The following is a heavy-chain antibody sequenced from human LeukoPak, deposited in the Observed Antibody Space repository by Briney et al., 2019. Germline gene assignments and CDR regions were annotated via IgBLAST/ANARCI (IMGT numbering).Heavy chain of an antibody. V-gene: IGHV3-43D*03. CDR3: ARDQGDYYGSGTNAFDI. CDR1: EFTFDDHA. D-gene: IGHD3-10*01. Sequence: QPGGSLRLSCAASEFTFDDHAMHWVRQAPGWSLEWISLIIWDGSNAYYADSVKGRFTISRDNSKNSLYLQLNSLRAEDTALYHCARDQGDYYGSGTNAFDIWGQGTMVTVSS. CDR2: IIWDGSNA. J-gene: IGHJ3*02.